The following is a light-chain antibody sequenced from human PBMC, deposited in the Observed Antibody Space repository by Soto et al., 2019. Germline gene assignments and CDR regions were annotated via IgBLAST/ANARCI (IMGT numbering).Light chain of an antibody. CDR1: QSVSSTF. CDR2: GAS. Sequence: EIVLTQSPGTLSLSPGDRATLSCRASQSVSSTFLAWYQQKPGQAPSVVIYGASTRATGIPDRFSGSGSGTDFTLTISRLEPEDFPVYYCQQYESSRTFGQGTKVEMK. CDR3: QQYESSRT. V-gene: IGKV3-20*01. J-gene: IGKJ1*01.